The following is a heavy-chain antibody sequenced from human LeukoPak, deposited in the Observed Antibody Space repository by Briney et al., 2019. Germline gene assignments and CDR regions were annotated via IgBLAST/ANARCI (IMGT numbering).Heavy chain of an antibody. J-gene: IGHJ5*02. CDR1: GCTFTSYD. CDR2: MNPNSGNT. D-gene: IGHD2-2*01. V-gene: IGHV1-8*03. Sequence: ASVKVSCKASGCTFTSYDINWVRQATGQGLEWMGWMNPNSGNTGYAQKFQGRVTITRNTSISTAYMELSSLRSEDTAVYYCARNGCSSTSCYVSEGFDPWGQGTLVTVSS. CDR3: ARNGCSSTSCYVSEGFDP.